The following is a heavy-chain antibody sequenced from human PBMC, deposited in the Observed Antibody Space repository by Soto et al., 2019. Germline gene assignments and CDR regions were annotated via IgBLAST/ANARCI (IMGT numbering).Heavy chain of an antibody. V-gene: IGHV3-23*01. CDR2: INDGGDDT. CDR3: AKGGISVIRGVIRVSWFDP. D-gene: IGHD3-10*01. CDR1: TFTFSTYA. Sequence: EVQLLESGGGLVQPGGSLRLSCAASTFTFSTYAMSCVRQAPGKGLEWVSSINDGGDDTYYADSVKGRFTISRDNSKNTLYLQMNSLRAEDTAVYYCAKGGISVIRGVIRVSWFDPWGQGTLVTVSS. J-gene: IGHJ5*02.